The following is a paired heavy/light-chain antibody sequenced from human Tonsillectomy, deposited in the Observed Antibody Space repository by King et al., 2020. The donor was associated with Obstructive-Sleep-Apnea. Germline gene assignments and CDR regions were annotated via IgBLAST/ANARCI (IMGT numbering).Heavy chain of an antibody. CDR3: ARVSLKDAYDTGGYPDF. J-gene: IGHJ4*02. CDR1: GGSISSGGYF. D-gene: IGHD2-8*02. Sequence: QVQLQESGPGLVKPSQTLSLTCTVSGGSISSGGYFWSWIRQHPGKGLEWMGNIYYSGTTFYNTSLGSRMIMSLDTSNNHFSLRLTSVTAADTAMYYCARVSLKDAYDTGGYPDFWGQGTLVTVSS. CDR2: IYYSGTT. V-gene: IGHV4-31*03.
Light chain of an antibody. Sequence: EIVMTQSPATLSVSPGERATLSCRASQSVSSNLAWYQQKRGQAPRLLIYDASTRATGIPARFSGSGSGTEFTLTISSLQSEDFAVYYCQQYNDWPPRYTFGQGTELQIK. V-gene: IGKV3-15*01. CDR3: QQYNDWPPRYT. J-gene: IGKJ2*01. CDR1: QSVSSN. CDR2: DAS.